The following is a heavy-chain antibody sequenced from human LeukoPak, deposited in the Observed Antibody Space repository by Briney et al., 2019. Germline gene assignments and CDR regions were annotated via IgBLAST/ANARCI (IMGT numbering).Heavy chain of an antibody. CDR2: TSAYNGNT. CDR1: GYTFTSYG. CDR3: ARGRVAVVVVPAAIRFGYYYYGMDV. J-gene: IGHJ6*02. D-gene: IGHD2-2*01. Sequence: GASVKVSCKASGYTFTSYGISWVRQAPGQGLEWMGWTSAYNGNTNYAQKLQGRVTMTTDTSTSTAYMELRSLRSDDTAVYYCARGRVAVVVVPAAIRFGYYYYGMDVWGQGTTVTVSS. V-gene: IGHV1-18*01.